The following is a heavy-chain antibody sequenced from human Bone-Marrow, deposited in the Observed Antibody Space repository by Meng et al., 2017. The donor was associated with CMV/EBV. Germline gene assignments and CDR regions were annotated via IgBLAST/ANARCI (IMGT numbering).Heavy chain of an antibody. Sequence: GGSLRLSCVASGFTISTFSMHWVRQAPGKGLEWLALMSYDGNSKYYADSVKGRFTISRDNSKNTLYLEIDSLRPADTAIYYCAREVGSGSYSPIYYHYGMDVWGQGTTVTVSS. V-gene: IGHV3-30*04. J-gene: IGHJ6*02. CDR3: AREVGSGSYSPIYYHYGMDV. CDR2: MSYDGNSK. CDR1: GFTISTFS. D-gene: IGHD3-10*01.